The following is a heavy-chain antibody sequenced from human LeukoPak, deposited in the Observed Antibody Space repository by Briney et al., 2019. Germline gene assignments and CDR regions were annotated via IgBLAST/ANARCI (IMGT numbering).Heavy chain of an antibody. J-gene: IGHJ4*02. V-gene: IGHV5-51*01. CDR2: IYTGDSDT. Sequence: GEALKISFKGSGYSFTSYWIGWVRQMPGKGLEWMGIIYTGDSDTSSSPSFQGQVSISADKSISTAYLQWSSLKASDTAMYYCARHDSYELPPQLWGQGTLVTVSS. CDR3: ARHDSYELPPQL. CDR1: GYSFTSYW. D-gene: IGHD5-18*01.